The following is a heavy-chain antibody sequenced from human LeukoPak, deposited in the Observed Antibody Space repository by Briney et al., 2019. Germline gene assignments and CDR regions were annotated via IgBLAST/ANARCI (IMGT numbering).Heavy chain of an antibody. V-gene: IGHV3-7*01. CDR3: ARDMGWQQFDQ. Sequence: PGGSLRLSCAASGFTFSSYSMNWVRQAPGKGLERVANIKTDGTETYYMESVRGRFTISRDNARNSLYLQMNSLTVEDTAVYYCARDMGWQQFDQWGQGTLVTVSS. J-gene: IGHJ4*02. CDR2: IKTDGTET. D-gene: IGHD5-24*01. CDR1: GFTFSSYS.